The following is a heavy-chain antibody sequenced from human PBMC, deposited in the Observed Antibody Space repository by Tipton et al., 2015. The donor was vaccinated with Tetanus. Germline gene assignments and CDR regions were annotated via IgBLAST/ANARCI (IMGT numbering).Heavy chain of an antibody. CDR2: ISHDGTDN. CDR3: ARHVRRSLVPGKGYFIDH. V-gene: IGHV3-30*04. J-gene: IGHJ4*02. D-gene: IGHD3-10*01. CDR1: GFPFSDYT. Sequence: RSLRLSCAASGFPFSDYTMNWVRHAPGKGLEWVALISHDGTDNFYADSVKGRFTISRDNSKDTLFLQMTGLRAEDTAMYYCARHVRRSLVPGKGYFIDHWGQGALVVVSS.